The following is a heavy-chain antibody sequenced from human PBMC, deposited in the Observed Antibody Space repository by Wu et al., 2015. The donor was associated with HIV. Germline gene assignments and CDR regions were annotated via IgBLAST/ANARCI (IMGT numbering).Heavy chain of an antibody. Sequence: QVQLVQSGAEVKKPGASVKVSCGTSGYTFTEYYMYWVRQAPGQGLEWMGWINSNRGGTKYAQKFQGRVTMTRDTSISTAYMELSRLRSDDTAVYYCASGSIHRSVAVAGTGWFDPWGQGTLVTVSS. V-gene: IGHV1-2*02. J-gene: IGHJ5*02. D-gene: IGHD6-19*01. CDR3: ASGSIHRSVAVAGTGWFDP. CDR2: INSNRGGT. CDR1: GYTFTEYY.